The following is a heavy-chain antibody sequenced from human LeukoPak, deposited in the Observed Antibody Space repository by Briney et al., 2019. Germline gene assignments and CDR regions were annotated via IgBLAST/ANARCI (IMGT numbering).Heavy chain of an antibody. CDR3: ARSSWYGGDY. CDR2: IYHSGST. Sequence: SETLSLTCTVSGGSISSGGYYWSWIRQPPGKGLEWIGYIYHSGSTYYNPSLKSRVTISVDRSKNQSSLKLSSVTAADTAVYYCARSSWYGGDYWGQGTLVTVSS. V-gene: IGHV4-30-2*01. J-gene: IGHJ4*02. CDR1: GGSISSGGYY. D-gene: IGHD6-13*01.